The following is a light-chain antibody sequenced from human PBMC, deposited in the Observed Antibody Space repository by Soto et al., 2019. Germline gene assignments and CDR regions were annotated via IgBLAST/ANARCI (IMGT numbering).Light chain of an antibody. CDR3: QQYYGLPPLT. CDR1: QNITNN. Sequence: DIQMTQSPSSLSASIGDRVTITCQASQNITNNLSWYQQKPGKAPNLXXYHASKLAKGVTSRFSGSGSSTDFSFIITSLQREDLATYYCQQYYGLPPLTFGQGTRLEIK. CDR2: HAS. V-gene: IGKV1-33*01. J-gene: IGKJ5*01.